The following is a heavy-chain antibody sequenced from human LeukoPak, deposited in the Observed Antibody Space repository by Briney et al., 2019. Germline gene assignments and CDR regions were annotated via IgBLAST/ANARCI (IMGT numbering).Heavy chain of an antibody. CDR2: INHSGST. CDR1: GGSFSGYY. J-gene: IGHJ6*02. V-gene: IGHV4-34*01. Sequence: PSETLSLTCAVYGGSFSGYYWSWIRQPPGKGLEWIGEINHSGSTNYNPSLKSRVTISVDTSKNQFSLKLSSVTAADTAVYYCARVESSGSRLYYYYYYGMDVWGQGTTVTVSS. D-gene: IGHD6-19*01. CDR3: ARVESSGSRLYYYYYYGMDV.